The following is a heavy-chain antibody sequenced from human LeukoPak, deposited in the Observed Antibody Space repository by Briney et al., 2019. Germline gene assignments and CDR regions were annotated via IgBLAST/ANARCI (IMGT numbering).Heavy chain of an antibody. V-gene: IGHV4-59*12. J-gene: IGHJ3*02. CDR3: ARGGTGDDAFDI. D-gene: IGHD7-27*01. CDR2: IYYSGST. Sequence: SETLSLTCTVSGGSISSYYWSWIRQPPGKGLEWIGYIYYSGSTNYNPSLKSRVTMSVDTSKNQFSLKLSSVTAADTAVYYCARGGTGDDAFDIWGQGTMVTVSS. CDR1: GGSISSYY.